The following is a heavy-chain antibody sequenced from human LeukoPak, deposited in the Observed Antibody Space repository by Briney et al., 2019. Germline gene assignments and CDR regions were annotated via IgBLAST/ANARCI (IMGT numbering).Heavy chain of an antibody. Sequence: GGSLRLSCTASGFTFGDYAMTWVRQAPGKGLEWVANIKQDGSEKYYVDSVKGRFTISRDNAKNSLYLQMNSLRAEDTAVYYCARFRFYYYDSSGYPNLFDYWGQGTLVTVSS. D-gene: IGHD3-22*01. V-gene: IGHV3-7*01. CDR1: GFTFGDYA. J-gene: IGHJ4*02. CDR2: IKQDGSEK. CDR3: ARFRFYYYDSSGYPNLFDY.